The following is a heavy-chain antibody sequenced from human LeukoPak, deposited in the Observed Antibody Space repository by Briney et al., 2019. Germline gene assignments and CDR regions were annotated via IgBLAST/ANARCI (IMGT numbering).Heavy chain of an antibody. Sequence: SETLSLTCTVSGGSISSYYWSWIRQPPGKGLEWIGYIYYSGSTNYNPSLKSRVTISVDTSKNQFSLKLSSVIAADTAVYYCARNSGSYYSAFDYWGQGTLVTVSS. CDR1: GGSISSYY. CDR2: IYYSGST. CDR3: ARNSGSYYSAFDY. J-gene: IGHJ4*02. V-gene: IGHV4-59*01. D-gene: IGHD3-10*01.